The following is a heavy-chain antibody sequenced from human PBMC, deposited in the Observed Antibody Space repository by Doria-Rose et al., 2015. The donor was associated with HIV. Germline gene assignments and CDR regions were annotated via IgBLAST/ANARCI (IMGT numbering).Heavy chain of an antibody. V-gene: IGHV4-30-4*01. CDR1: GASVSSRGYY. D-gene: IGHD3-3*01. CDR2: TYYTGTS. CDR3: ARMGSYRELGD. Sequence: PGLVKPSGTLSRTFSASGASVSSRGYYWNWIRQVPGKGLESLGYTYYTGTSDYSPSLKSRLNMAVDTSKNQFSLKLSFVTVADTAVYYGARMGSYRELGDWGQGAPVSVSA. J-gene: IGHJ1*01.